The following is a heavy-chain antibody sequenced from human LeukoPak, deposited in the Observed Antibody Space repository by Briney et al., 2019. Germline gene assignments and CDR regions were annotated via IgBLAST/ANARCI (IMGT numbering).Heavy chain of an antibody. V-gene: IGHV3-20*04. J-gene: IGHJ4*02. CDR3: ARDRVSDSGYPYYFDY. D-gene: IGHD5-12*01. Sequence: PGGSLRLSCAASGFTFDNYGMSWVRQAPGEGLEWVSGINWNGGSAGYADSVKGRFTVSRDNAKNSLYLQMNSLGAEDTALYYCARDRVSDSGYPYYFDYWGQGTLVTVSS. CDR1: GFTFDNYG. CDR2: INWNGGSA.